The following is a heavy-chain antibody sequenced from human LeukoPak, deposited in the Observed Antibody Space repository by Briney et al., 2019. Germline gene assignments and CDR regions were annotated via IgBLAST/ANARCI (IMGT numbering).Heavy chain of an antibody. CDR1: GGSISSADFY. CDR3: ARGSDYFDY. Sequence: PSETLSLTCADSGGSISSADFYWSWIRQHPGKGLEWIGFIYYSGSAYYNPSLKSRVSISVDTSKNQFSLTLNSVTAADTAVYYCARGSDYFDYWGQGTLVTVSS. J-gene: IGHJ4*02. CDR2: IYYSGSA. V-gene: IGHV4-31*11.